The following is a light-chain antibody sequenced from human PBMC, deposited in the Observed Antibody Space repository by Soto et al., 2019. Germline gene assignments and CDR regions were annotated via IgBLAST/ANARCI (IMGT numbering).Light chain of an antibody. Sequence: QSALTQPRAVSGSPGQSVTISCTGADSDVGGFNYVSWYHQHPGKAPKLMIYDVSKRPSGVPDRFSGSKSGNTASLTISGLQAEDEADYYCCSFAGTFVFGTGTKVTVL. CDR1: DSDVGGFNY. CDR3: CSFAGTFV. CDR2: DVS. V-gene: IGLV2-11*01. J-gene: IGLJ1*01.